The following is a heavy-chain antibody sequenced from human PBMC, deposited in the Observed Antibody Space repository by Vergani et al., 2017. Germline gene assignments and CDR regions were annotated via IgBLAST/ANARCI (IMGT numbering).Heavy chain of an antibody. CDR2: IYYSWST. V-gene: IGHV4-59*01. CDR3: ARDWSGSTTGGMDV. J-gene: IGHJ6*02. CDR1: GGSISSYY. Sequence: QVQLQESGPGLVKPSQTLSLTCTVSGGSISSYYWSWIRQPPGKGLEWIGYIYYSWSTNYHPSLKSRVTISVDTSKNQFSLKLSSVTAADTAVYYCARDWSGSTTGGMDVWGQGTTVTVSS. D-gene: IGHD1-26*01.